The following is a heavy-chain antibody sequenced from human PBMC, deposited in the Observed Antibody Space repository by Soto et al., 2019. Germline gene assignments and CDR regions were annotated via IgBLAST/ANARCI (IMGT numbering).Heavy chain of an antibody. CDR1: GYSFSDYW. J-gene: IGHJ5*02. V-gene: IGHV5-51*01. CDR2: IYPGDSDT. CDR3: ARRGQYCSTSSCRFDP. Sequence: GESVKISCNASGYSFSDYWIGWVRQMPGKGLEWMGVIYPGDSDTRYSPSFQGQVTISADKSISTTYLQWSSLKASDTAMYYCARRGQYCSTSSCRFDPWGQGTLVTVSS. D-gene: IGHD2-2*01.